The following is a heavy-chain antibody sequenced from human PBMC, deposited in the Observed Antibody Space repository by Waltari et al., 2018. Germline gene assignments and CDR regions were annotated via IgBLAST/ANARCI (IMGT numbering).Heavy chain of an antibody. J-gene: IGHJ4*02. CDR3: ARATYSTSPPSH. V-gene: IGHV1-2*02. D-gene: IGHD6-6*01. CDR1: GYTFTGYY. Sequence: QVQLVQSGAEVKKPGASVKVSCKAFGYTFTGYYMPWVRQAPGQGLEWMGWINPSSGGTNSAQKFQGRVTMTRDTSISTAYMELSSLRSDDTAVYYCARATYSTSPPSHWGQGTLVTVSS. CDR2: INPSSGGT.